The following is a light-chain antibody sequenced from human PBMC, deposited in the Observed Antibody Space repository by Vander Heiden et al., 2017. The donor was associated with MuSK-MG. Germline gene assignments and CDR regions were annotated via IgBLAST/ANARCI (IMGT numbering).Light chain of an antibody. Sequence: DIQMNQSPSSVSAYVGDRVTITCRASQSITIYLYWYQQKPGKAPQLLIYAASSLQSGVPSRFSCSGSGTDFTLTISSLQPQAFATYYCQQSHSPPSLTFGQGTRLEIK. CDR3: QQSHSPPSLT. J-gene: IGKJ5*01. CDR2: AAS. CDR1: QSITIY. V-gene: IGKV1-39*01.